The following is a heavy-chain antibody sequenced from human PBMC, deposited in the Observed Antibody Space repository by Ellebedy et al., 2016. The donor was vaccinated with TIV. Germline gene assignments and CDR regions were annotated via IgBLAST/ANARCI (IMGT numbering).Heavy chain of an antibody. CDR1: GYTFTGFY. CDR2: INPNSGGT. V-gene: IGHV1-2*02. D-gene: IGHD4-17*01. Sequence: AASVKVSCKASGYTFTGFYMHWVRQAPGQGLEWVGWINPNSGGTNYAQRFQGRVTMTRDTSISTAYMELSRLRSDDTAVYYCASLPHYGDSGPWGQGTLVTVSS. J-gene: IGHJ5*02. CDR3: ASLPHYGDSGP.